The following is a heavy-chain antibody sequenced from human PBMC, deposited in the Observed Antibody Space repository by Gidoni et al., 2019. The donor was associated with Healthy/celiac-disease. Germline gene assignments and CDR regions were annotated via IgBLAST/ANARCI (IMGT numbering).Heavy chain of an antibody. CDR3: ARDPGSRRYFDWSDAFDI. CDR2: ISAYNGNT. D-gene: IGHD3-9*01. J-gene: IGHJ3*02. V-gene: IGHV1-18*01. CDR1: GYTFTSYG. Sequence: QVQLVQSGAEVKQPGASVKVSCKASGYTFTSYGISWVRQAPGQGLEWMGWISAYNGNTNYAQKLQGRVTMTTDTSTSTAYMELRSLRSDDTAVYYCARDPGSRRYFDWSDAFDIWGQGTMVTVSS.